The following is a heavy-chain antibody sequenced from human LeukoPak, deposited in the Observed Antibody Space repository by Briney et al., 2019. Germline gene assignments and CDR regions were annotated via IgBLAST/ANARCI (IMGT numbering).Heavy chain of an antibody. CDR2: IYPGDSDT. CDR1: GYSFTSYW. Sequence: HGESLKISCKGSGYSFTSYWIGWVRQMPGKGLEWMGIIYPGDSDTRYSPSFQGQVTISADKSISTAYLQWSSLKASDTAKYYSARHHSSSWQDDAFDIWGQGTMVTVSS. V-gene: IGHV5-51*01. J-gene: IGHJ3*02. CDR3: ARHHSSSWQDDAFDI. D-gene: IGHD6-13*01.